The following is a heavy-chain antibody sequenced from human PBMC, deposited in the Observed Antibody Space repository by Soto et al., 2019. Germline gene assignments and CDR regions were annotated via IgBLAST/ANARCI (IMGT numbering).Heavy chain of an antibody. J-gene: IGHJ4*02. D-gene: IGHD6-6*01. CDR3: ARIYSRSSNLDY. Sequence: GGSLRLSCAASGFTFSDYYMSWIRQAPGKGLEWVSHISSSGRTIYYADSVKGRFTISRDNAKNSLYLQMNSLRAEDTAVYYCARIYSRSSNLDYWGQGTLVTVSS. CDR1: GFTFSDYY. V-gene: IGHV3-11*01. CDR2: ISSSGRTI.